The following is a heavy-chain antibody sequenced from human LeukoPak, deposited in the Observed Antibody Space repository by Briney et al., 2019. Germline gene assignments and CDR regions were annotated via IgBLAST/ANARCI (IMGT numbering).Heavy chain of an antibody. CDR2: IHGGGGT. CDR3: ARELSGSISRHFDY. Sequence: GGSLRLSCAASGFTVGSNYMSWVRQAPGKGLEWVSLIHGGGGTYHADSVKGRFTISRDNAKNALYLQMNSLRAEDTAVFYCARELSGSISRHFDYWGQGTLVTVSS. J-gene: IGHJ4*02. V-gene: IGHV3-53*01. CDR1: GFTVGSNY. D-gene: IGHD2-15*01.